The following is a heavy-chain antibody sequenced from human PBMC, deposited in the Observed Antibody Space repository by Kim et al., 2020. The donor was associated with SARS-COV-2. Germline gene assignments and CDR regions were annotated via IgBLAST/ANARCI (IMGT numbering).Heavy chain of an antibody. CDR3: AKDQGITGTTCMDV. J-gene: IGHJ6*02. D-gene: IGHD1-7*01. V-gene: IGHV3-9*01. CDR1: GFTFDDYA. Sequence: GGSLRLSCAASGFTFDDYAMHWVRQAPGKGLEWVSGISWNSGSIGYADSVKGRFTISRDNAKNSLYLQMNSLRAEDTALYYCAKDQGITGTTCMDVWGQG. CDR2: ISWNSGSI.